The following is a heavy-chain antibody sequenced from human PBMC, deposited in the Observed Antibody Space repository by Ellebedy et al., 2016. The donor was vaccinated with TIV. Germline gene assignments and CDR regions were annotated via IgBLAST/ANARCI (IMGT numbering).Heavy chain of an antibody. J-gene: IGHJ4*02. CDR1: GFDFFNAW. V-gene: IGHV3-15*01. D-gene: IGHD1-26*01. CDR3: TTDTWEPPH. Sequence: GESLKISCAASGFDFFNAWMSWVRQAPGKGLEWVGHIKSITDGGATDYAAPVKGRFSISRDDSRDTLYLQMDSLKIEYTAVYYCTTDTWEPPHWGQGTLVTVSS. CDR2: IKSITDGGAT.